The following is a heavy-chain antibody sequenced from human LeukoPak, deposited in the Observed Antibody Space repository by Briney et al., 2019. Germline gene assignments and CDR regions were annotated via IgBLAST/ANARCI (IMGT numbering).Heavy chain of an antibody. CDR1: GGSISSYY. V-gene: IGHV4-59*04. Sequence: SETLSLTCTVSGGSISSYYWSWIRQTPGKGLEWIGYIYYSGSAYYNTSLNSRVTMSVDTSKNQFSLKLSSVTAVDTAVYYCARNQVVAGNHGAMDIWGQGTMVTVSS. CDR2: IYYSGSA. J-gene: IGHJ3*02. CDR3: ARNQVVAGNHGAMDI. D-gene: IGHD6-19*01.